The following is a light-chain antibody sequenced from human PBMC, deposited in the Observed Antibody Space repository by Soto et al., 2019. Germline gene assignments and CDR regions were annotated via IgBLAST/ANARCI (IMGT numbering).Light chain of an antibody. Sequence: EIVLTQSPGTLSLSPGERATLSCRASQTVIPNYLAWHQQKPGQTPRLLVYGASNRATGIPDRFSGSGSGTDFTLTISRLEPEDFAVYYCQQYSTSPTFGEGTRLEIK. CDR1: QTVIPNY. CDR3: QQYSTSPT. V-gene: IGKV3-20*01. CDR2: GAS. J-gene: IGKJ5*01.